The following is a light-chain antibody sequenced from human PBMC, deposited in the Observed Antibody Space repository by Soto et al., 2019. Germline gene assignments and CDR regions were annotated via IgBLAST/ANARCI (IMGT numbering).Light chain of an antibody. CDR1: QSVSSNY. J-gene: IGKJ5*01. CDR3: QQYGSSLSIT. CDR2: GAS. V-gene: IGKV3-20*01. Sequence: ESVLTQSPGALSLSPGERATLSCRASQSVSSNYLAWYQHKPGQAPRLLIYGASSRATGIPDWFSGSGSGTDFTLTISRLEPEDFAVYYCQQYGSSLSITFGQGTRLEIK.